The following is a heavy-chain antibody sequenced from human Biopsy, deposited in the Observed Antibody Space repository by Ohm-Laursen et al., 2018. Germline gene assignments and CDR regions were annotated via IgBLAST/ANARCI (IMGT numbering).Heavy chain of an antibody. CDR3: AKCMTGGSNYYFHH. CDR2: INGSGGST. D-gene: IGHD2-8*01. J-gene: IGHJ4*02. Sequence: SLRLSCTASGFTFSSHAMSWVRQAPGKGLECVSVINGSGGSTYYADPVKGRFTISRDNSKNTLYLQMNSLRAEDTAMYYCAKCMTGGSNYYFHHCGQGTLVTVSS. CDR1: GFTFSSHA. V-gene: IGHV3-23*01.